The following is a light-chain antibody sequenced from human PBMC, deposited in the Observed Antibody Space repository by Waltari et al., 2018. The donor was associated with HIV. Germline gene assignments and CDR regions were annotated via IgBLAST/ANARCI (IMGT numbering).Light chain of an antibody. CDR2: RNN. V-gene: IGLV1-47*01. CDR1: SSNIGNNY. J-gene: IGLJ3*02. CDR3: AAWDDSLSGLV. Sequence: QSVLTQPPSASGTPGQRVTMSCSGSSSNIGNNYVYWYQQVPGTAPKLLMYRNNQWAPGVPDRISGSKSGTSASLAISGLRSEDEAEYYCAAWDDSLSGLVFGGGTKLTVL.